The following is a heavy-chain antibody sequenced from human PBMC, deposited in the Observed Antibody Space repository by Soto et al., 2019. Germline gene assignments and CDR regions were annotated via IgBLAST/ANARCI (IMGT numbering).Heavy chain of an antibody. V-gene: IGHV1-69*13. CDR3: ASRETLMVRGDHQFDP. J-gene: IGHJ5*02. CDR2: IIPIFGTA. Sequence: VASVKVSCKASGGTFSSYAISWVRQAPGQGLEWMGGIIPIFGTANYAQKFQGRVTITADESTSTAYMELSSLRSEDTAVYYCASRETLMVRGDHQFDPWGQGTLVTVSS. D-gene: IGHD3-10*01. CDR1: GGTFSSYA.